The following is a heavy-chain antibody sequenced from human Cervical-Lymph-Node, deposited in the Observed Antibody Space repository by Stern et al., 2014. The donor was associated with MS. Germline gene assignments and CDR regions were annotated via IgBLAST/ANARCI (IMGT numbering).Heavy chain of an antibody. CDR2: IYPSGTT. CDR1: GASITSGSYY. CDR3: AKAGSSPNLDY. V-gene: IGHV4-61*02. J-gene: IGHJ4*02. D-gene: IGHD6-13*01. Sequence: VQLVESGPGLVKPSETLSLTCTVSGASITSGSYYWSWIRQPAGKRLEWIGCIYPSGTTNYNPSLASRVSISLDTSKNQFSLKVTSVTAADTAVYYCAKAGSSPNLDYWGQGALVTVSS.